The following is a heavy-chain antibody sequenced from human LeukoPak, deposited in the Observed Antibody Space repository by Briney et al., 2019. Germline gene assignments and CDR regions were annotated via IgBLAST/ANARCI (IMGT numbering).Heavy chain of an antibody. CDR2: ISAYNGNT. CDR1: GYTFTSYG. D-gene: IGHD3-22*01. V-gene: IGHV1-18*01. Sequence: GAVKVSCKASGYTFTSYGISGVRQAPGQGREGMGWISAYNGNTNYAQKLQGRVTMTTDTSTSTAYMELRSLRSDDTAVYYCAREPGIKYYYDSSGYHFDYWGQGTLVTVSS. CDR3: AREPGIKYYYDSSGYHFDY. J-gene: IGHJ4*02.